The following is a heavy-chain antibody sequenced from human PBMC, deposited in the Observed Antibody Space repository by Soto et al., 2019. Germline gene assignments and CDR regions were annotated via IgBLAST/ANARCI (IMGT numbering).Heavy chain of an antibody. CDR1: GFTFSIFG. J-gene: IGHJ4*02. CDR3: ARASSSSWSYFDY. CDR2: IWYAGNNN. V-gene: IGHV3-33*01. D-gene: IGHD6-13*01. Sequence: QVQLVESGGGVVQPGRSLRLSCAASGFTFSIFGMHWVRQAPGKGLEWVAVIWYAGNNNYYADSVEGLFTISRENSKNTMYMKMNRLGAEDTAVYYCARASSSSWSYFDYWGQGTLVTVSS.